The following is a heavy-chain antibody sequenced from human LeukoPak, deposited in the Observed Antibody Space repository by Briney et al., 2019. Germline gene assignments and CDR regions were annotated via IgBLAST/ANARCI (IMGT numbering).Heavy chain of an antibody. CDR3: ARASPFWSGYYASGYQYYMDV. CDR1: GGSFSGYY. Sequence: SETLSLTCAVYGGSFSGYYWSWIRQPPGKGLEWIGEINHSGSTNYNPSLKSRVTISVDTPKNQFSLKLSSVTAADTAVYFCARASPFWSGYYASGYQYYMDVWGKGTTVTVSS. V-gene: IGHV4-34*01. CDR2: INHSGST. D-gene: IGHD3-3*01. J-gene: IGHJ6*03.